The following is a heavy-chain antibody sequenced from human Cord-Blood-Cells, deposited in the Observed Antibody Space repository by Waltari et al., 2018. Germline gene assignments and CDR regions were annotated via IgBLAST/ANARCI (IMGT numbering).Heavy chain of an antibody. V-gene: IGHV4-39*01. J-gene: IGHJ3*02. CDR1: GGSISSSSYY. CDR2: IYYSGST. CDR3: ARHERGSGDAFDI. Sequence: QLQLQESGPGLVKPSETLSLTCPVSGGSISSSSYYWGWIRQPPGKGLEWIGSIYYSGSTYYNPSLKSRVTISVDTSKNQFSLKLSSVTAADTAVYYCARHERGSGDAFDIWGQGTMVTVSS. D-gene: IGHD1-26*01.